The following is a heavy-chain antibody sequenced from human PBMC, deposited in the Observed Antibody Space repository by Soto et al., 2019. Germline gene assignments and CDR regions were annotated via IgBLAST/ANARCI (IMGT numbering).Heavy chain of an antibody. V-gene: IGHV3-9*01. D-gene: IGHD6-13*01. Sequence: SLKISCAASGFTFDDYAMHWVRQAPGKGLEWVSGISWNSGSIGYADSVKGRFTISRDNAKNSLYLQMNSLRAEDTALYYCAKARSRYSSTYYYYYGMDVWGQGTTVTVSS. CDR1: GFTFDDYA. CDR3: AKARSRYSSTYYYYYGMDV. CDR2: ISWNSGSI. J-gene: IGHJ6*02.